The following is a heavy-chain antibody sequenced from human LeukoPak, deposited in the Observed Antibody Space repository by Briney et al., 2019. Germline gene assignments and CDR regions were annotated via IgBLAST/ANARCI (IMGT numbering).Heavy chain of an antibody. CDR2: INHSGST. D-gene: IGHD6-13*01. CDR3: ARQVGQQLVVFDY. CDR1: GGSFSGYY. Sequence: PSETLSLTCAVYGGSFSGYYWSWIRQPPGKGLEWIGEINHSGSTNYNPSLKSRVTISVDTSKNQFSLKLSSVTAADTAVYYCARQVGQQLVVFDYWGQGTLVTVSS. J-gene: IGHJ4*02. V-gene: IGHV4-34*01.